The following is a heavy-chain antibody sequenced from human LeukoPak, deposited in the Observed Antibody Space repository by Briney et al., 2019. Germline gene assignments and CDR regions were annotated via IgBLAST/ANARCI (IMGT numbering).Heavy chain of an antibody. CDR3: ARSFQGSGSREGTFDY. V-gene: IGHV1-46*01. D-gene: IGHD1-26*01. Sequence: GASVKASCKASGYTFTSYYMHWVRQAPGQGLEWMGIINPSGGSTSYAQKFQGRVTMTRDTSTSTVYMELSSLRSEDTAVYYCARSFQGSGSREGTFDYWGQGTLVTVSS. CDR2: INPSGGST. CDR1: GYTFTSYY. J-gene: IGHJ4*02.